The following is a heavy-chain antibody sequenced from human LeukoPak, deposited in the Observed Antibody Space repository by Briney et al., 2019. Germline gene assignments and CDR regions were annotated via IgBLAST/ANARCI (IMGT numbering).Heavy chain of an antibody. V-gene: IGHV3-53*01. J-gene: IGHJ4*02. CDR1: GFTVSSNS. CDR3: AKDPDCTSGICYTFFDY. Sequence: GGPLRLSCTVSGFTVSSNSMSWVRQAPGKGLEWVSFIYSGGSTYYADSVKGRFTISRDNSKNTLYLQMNSLRAEDTAVYYCAKDPDCTSGICYTFFDYWGQGTLVTVSS. D-gene: IGHD2-8*01. CDR2: IYSGGST.